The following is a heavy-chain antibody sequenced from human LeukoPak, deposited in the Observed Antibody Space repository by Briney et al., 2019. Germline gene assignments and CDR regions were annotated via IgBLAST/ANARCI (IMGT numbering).Heavy chain of an antibody. J-gene: IGHJ5*02. CDR2: IYDSGST. CDR3: ARHYGP. Sequence: PSETLSLTCTVSHDSISSYYWSWIRQPPGKGLEWIGSIYDSGSTYYNPSLKSRVTISVDTSKNQFSLKLNSVTAADTAVYYCARHYGPWGQGTLVTVSS. D-gene: IGHD3-10*01. V-gene: IGHV4-39*01. CDR1: HDSISSYY.